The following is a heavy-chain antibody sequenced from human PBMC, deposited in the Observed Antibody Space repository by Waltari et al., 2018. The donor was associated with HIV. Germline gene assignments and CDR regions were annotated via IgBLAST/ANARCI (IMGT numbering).Heavy chain of an antibody. CDR2: ISWNRDYT. CDR3: AKGSGGDWNYFGDFDY. D-gene: IGHD1-7*01. CDR1: GFTFDDYA. V-gene: IGHV3-9*01. J-gene: IGHJ4*02. Sequence: EVQLVESGGGLVQPGRSLRLSCAASGFTFDDYALHWVRKAPGKGLWWVSGISWNRDYTGYADSVKGRFTISRDNAKNSLYLQMNSLRAEDTALYYCAKGSGGDWNYFGDFDYWGQGTLVTVSS.